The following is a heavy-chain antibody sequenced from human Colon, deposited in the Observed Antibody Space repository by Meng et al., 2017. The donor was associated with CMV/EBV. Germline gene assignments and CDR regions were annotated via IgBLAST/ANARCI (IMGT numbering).Heavy chain of an antibody. D-gene: IGHD2-8*02. V-gene: IGHV3-23*01. CDR1: FTFSSDA. J-gene: IGHJ5*02. CDR2: IGARGGNT. CDR3: AKDIRFCTGGPCYGWLDP. Sequence: FTFSSDAASWVRQAPGKGLEWVSSIGARGGNTYYSDSVKGRFTISRDNSKDTVYLQMNSLRAEDTAIYYCAKDIRFCTGGPCYGWLDPWGQGTLVTVSS.